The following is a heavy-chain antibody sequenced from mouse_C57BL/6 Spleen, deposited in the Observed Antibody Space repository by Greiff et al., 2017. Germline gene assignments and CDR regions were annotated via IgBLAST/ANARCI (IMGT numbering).Heavy chain of an antibody. CDR2: INPSSGYT. J-gene: IGHJ1*03. CDR1: GYTFTSYT. Sequence: QVQLQQSGAELARPGASVKMSCKASGYTFTSYTMHWVKQRPGQGLEWIGYINPSSGYTKYNQKFKDKATLTADKSSSTAYMQLSSLTSEDSAVYYCARNFPDYYGSSYGYFDVWGTGTTVTVSS. D-gene: IGHD1-1*01. CDR3: ARNFPDYYGSSYGYFDV. V-gene: IGHV1-4*01.